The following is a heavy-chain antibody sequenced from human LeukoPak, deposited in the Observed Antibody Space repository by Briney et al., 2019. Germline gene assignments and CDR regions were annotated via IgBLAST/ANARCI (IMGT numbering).Heavy chain of an antibody. Sequence: GGSLRLSCAASGFTFSNAWMSWVRQAPGKGLEWVGRIKSKTDGGTTDYAAPVKGRFTISRDDSKNTLYLQMNSLKTEDTAVYYCTTDRTIVATIFDYWGQGTLVTVSS. CDR3: TTDRTIVATIFDY. V-gene: IGHV3-15*01. J-gene: IGHJ4*02. D-gene: IGHD5-12*01. CDR2: IKSKTDGGTT. CDR1: GFTFSNAW.